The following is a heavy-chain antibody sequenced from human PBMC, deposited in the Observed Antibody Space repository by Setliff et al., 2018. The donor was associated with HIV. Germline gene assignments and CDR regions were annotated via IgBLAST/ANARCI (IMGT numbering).Heavy chain of an antibody. CDR1: GGSISSSSYY. V-gene: IGHV4-39*07. D-gene: IGHD4-17*01. CDR3: ARNFGDYFEIHFDL. Sequence: PSETLSLTCTVSGGSISSSSYYWGWIRQPPGKGLEWIGTIYYSGSTYYNPSLKSRVTISVDTSKNQFSLKLSSVTAADTAVYYCARNFGDYFEIHFDLWGRGTLVTVSS. CDR2: IYYSGST. J-gene: IGHJ2*01.